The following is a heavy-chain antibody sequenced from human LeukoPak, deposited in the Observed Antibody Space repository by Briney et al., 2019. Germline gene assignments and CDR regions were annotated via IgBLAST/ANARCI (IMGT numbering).Heavy chain of an antibody. J-gene: IGHJ4*02. CDR3: AGDPNRSYFDH. Sequence: PGGSLRLSCAASGFASSTYSMHWVRQAPGKGLKWLALISSDGSNENFADSVKGRFTISRDNSKNTLYLQMNSLRSEDTAIYYCAGDPNRSYFDHWGQGTLVTVSS. V-gene: IGHV3-30*01. D-gene: IGHD1-14*01. CDR1: GFASSTYS. CDR2: ISSDGSNE.